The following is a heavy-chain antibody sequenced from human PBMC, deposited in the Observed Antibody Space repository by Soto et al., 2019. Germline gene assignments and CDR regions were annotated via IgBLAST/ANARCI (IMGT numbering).Heavy chain of an antibody. J-gene: IGHJ4*02. Sequence: SGTLSLTCAVCGGSFSGYYWSWIRQPPGKGLEWIGEINHSGSTNYNPSLKSRVTISVDTSKNQFSLKLSSVTAADTAVYYCARARMGATRFDYWGQGTLVTVSS. CDR2: INHSGST. V-gene: IGHV4-34*01. CDR1: GGSFSGYY. CDR3: ARARMGATRFDY. D-gene: IGHD1-26*01.